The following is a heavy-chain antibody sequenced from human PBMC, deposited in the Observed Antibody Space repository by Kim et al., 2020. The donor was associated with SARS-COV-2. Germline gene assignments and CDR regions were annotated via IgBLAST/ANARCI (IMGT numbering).Heavy chain of an antibody. Sequence: ASVKVSCKASGYTFTSYAMHWVRQAPGQRLDWMGWINAGNGNTKYSQKFQGRVTITRDTSASTAYMELSSLRSEDTAVYYCARERQLGNWFDPWGQGTLVTVSS. CDR3: ARERQLGNWFDP. D-gene: IGHD6-13*01. J-gene: IGHJ5*02. CDR1: GYTFTSYA. CDR2: INAGNGNT. V-gene: IGHV1-3*01.